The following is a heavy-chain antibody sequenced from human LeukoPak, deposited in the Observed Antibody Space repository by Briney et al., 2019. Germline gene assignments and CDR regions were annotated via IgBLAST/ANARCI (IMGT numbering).Heavy chain of an antibody. J-gene: IGHJ5*02. Sequence: ASVKVSCKASGYTFTSYDINWVRQATGQGLEWMGWMNPNSGNTGYAQKFQGRVTITRNTSISTAYMELSSLRSEDTAVYYCARGRYWAPLLSYGDWFDPWGQGTLVTASS. V-gene: IGHV1-8*03. CDR2: MNPNSGNT. D-gene: IGHD3-22*01. CDR1: GYTFTSYD. CDR3: ARGRYWAPLLSYGDWFDP.